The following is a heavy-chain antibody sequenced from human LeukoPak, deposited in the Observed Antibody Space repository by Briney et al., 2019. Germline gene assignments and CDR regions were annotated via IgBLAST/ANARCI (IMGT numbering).Heavy chain of an antibody. CDR3: ARSSGYYYDYYYYYMDV. D-gene: IGHD3-22*01. CDR2: ISSSSSTI. J-gene: IGHJ6*03. V-gene: IGHV3-11*04. Sequence: GGSLRLSCAASGFTFSDYYMSWIRQAPGKGLEWVSYISSSSSTIYYADSVKGRFTISRDNAKNSLYLQMNSLRAEDTAVYYCARSSGYYYDYYYYYMDVWGKGTTVTVSS. CDR1: GFTFSDYY.